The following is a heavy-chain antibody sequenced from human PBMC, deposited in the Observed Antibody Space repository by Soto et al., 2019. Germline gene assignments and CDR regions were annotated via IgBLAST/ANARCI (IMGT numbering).Heavy chain of an antibody. CDR3: ARDRLSRDYYYYGMDV. CDR2: IWYDGSNK. CDR1: GFTFSSYG. D-gene: IGHD6-6*01. V-gene: IGHV3-33*01. J-gene: IGHJ6*02. Sequence: QVQLVESGGGVVQPGRSLSLSCAASGFTFSSYGMHWVRQAPGKGLEWVAVIWYDGSNKYYADSVKGRFTISRDNSKNTLYLQMNSLRAEDTAVYYCARDRLSRDYYYYGMDVWGQGTTVTVSS.